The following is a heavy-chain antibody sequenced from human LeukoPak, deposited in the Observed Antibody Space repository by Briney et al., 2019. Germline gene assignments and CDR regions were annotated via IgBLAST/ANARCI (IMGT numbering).Heavy chain of an antibody. J-gene: IGHJ4*02. V-gene: IGHV1-2*02. CDR3: VRDPGNYFGSGTYSQFDY. Sequence: ASVKVSCKASGYTFTGYYMHWVRQAPGQGLEWMGWINPNSGGTNYAQKFQGRVTMTRDTSISTAYMELSRLRSDDTAVYFCVRDPGNYFGSGTYSQFDYWGQGTLVTVSS. CDR1: GYTFTGYY. D-gene: IGHD3-10*01. CDR2: INPNSGGT.